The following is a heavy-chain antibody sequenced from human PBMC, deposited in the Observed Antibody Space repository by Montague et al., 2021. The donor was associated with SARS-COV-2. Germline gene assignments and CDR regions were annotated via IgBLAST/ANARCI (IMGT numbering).Heavy chain of an antibody. CDR1: GGSVSRISSH. D-gene: IGHD4-17*01. V-gene: IGHV4-39*01. Sequence: SETLSLTCTVSGGSVSRISSHWGWIRQPPGKELEYIGSFYYAGGTQYNPSLKSRVTISVDTSNDQFSLKMNSVTAAHTAVYFCARLYGSSFDYWGQGTLVTVSS. J-gene: IGHJ4*02. CDR2: FYYAGGT. CDR3: ARLYGSSFDY.